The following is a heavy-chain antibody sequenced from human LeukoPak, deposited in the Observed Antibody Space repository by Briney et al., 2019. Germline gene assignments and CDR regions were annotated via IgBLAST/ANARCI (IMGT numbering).Heavy chain of an antibody. Sequence: GASVKVSCKASGDTFSTYSFSWVRQAPGQGLEFMGRIIPMLGITNYAQKFQARVTIIAEKSTNTAYMELSSLRSEDTAVYYCASPLEGSGSYYLRYWGQEPCSSSPQ. CDR2: IIPMLGIT. CDR1: GDTFSTYS. V-gene: IGHV1-69*02. D-gene: IGHD3-10*01. J-gene: IGHJ4*02. CDR3: ASPLEGSGSYYLRY.